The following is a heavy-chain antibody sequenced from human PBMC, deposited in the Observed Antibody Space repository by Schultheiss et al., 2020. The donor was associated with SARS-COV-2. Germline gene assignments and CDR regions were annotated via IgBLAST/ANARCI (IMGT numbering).Heavy chain of an antibody. J-gene: IGHJ6*02. CDR2: ISSSGSTI. Sequence: GGSLRLSCAASGFTFSDYYMSWIRQAPGKGLEWVSYISSSGSTIYYADSVKGRFTISRDNAKNSLYLQMNSLRAEDTAVYYCAREINMYNWNYYYGMDVWGQGTTVTVSS. CDR3: AREINMYNWNYYYGMDV. D-gene: IGHD1-20*01. V-gene: IGHV3-11*01. CDR1: GFTFSDYY.